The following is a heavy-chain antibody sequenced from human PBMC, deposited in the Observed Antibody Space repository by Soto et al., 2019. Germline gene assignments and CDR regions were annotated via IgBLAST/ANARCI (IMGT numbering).Heavy chain of an antibody. CDR2: IYYTGST. J-gene: IGHJ5*02. CDR1: GGSISSGGYY. D-gene: IGHD6-25*01. Sequence: QVQLQESGPGLVKPSQTLSLTCTVSGGSISSGGYYWNWIRQHPGKGLEWIGYIYYTGSTFYNPSLRSRVTMSVDASKNQFSLKLSSVTAADTAVYSCARVLVAAARPGYLDPWGQGILVTVSS. CDR3: ARVLVAAARPGYLDP. V-gene: IGHV4-31*03.